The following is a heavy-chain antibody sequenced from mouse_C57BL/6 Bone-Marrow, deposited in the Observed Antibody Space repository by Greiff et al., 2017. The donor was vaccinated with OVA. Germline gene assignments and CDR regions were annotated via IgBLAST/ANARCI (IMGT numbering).Heavy chain of an antibody. CDR2: IYPRSGNT. D-gene: IGHD4-1*01. V-gene: IGHV1-81*01. Sequence: QVQLQQSGAELARPGASVKLSCKASGYTFTSYGISWVKQRTGQGLEWIGEIYPRSGNTYYNEKFKGKATLTADKSSSTAYMELRSLTSEDSAVYFWARRITGARFDYWGQGTTLTVSS. J-gene: IGHJ2*01. CDR3: ARRITGARFDY. CDR1: GYTFTSYG.